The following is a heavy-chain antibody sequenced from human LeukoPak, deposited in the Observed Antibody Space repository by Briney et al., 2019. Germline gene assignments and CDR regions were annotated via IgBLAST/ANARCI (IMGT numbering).Heavy chain of an antibody. Sequence: GGSLRLSCAASGFTFVSSVMSSVRQAPGKGLAWVSGISDSGGSTYYPDTLGGGSTISRDNSNKKLYLHINSQTEDPTDGYFLSRDLRKIGGYLDYWGQGALVSVSS. CDR1: GFTFVSSV. CDR3: SRDLRKIGGYLDY. J-gene: IGHJ4*02. V-gene: IGHV3-23*01. CDR2: ISDSGGST. D-gene: IGHD3-16*02.